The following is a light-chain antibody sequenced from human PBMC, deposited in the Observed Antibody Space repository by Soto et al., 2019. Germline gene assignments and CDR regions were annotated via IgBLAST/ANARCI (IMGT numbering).Light chain of an antibody. J-gene: IGKJ2*01. CDR2: GAS. CDR1: QSVSSSY. Sequence: EIVLTQSPGTLSLSPGERATLSCRASQSVSSSYLAWYQQKPGQAPRLLIYGASSRATGIPDRYSGSGSGTDFTLTISRLEPEDYEVYYCQQYGSSPNTFGQGTQLEIK. V-gene: IGKV3-20*01. CDR3: QQYGSSPNT.